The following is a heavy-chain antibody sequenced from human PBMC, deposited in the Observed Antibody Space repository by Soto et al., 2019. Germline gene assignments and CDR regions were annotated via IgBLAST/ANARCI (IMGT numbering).Heavy chain of an antibody. CDR2: SDPEDGET. CDR1: GYTLTELS. Sequence: KVSCKVSGYTLTELSMHWVRQAPGKGLEWMGGSDPEDGETIYAQKFQGRVTMTEDTSTDTAYMELSSLRSEDTAVYYCATDPPGPDYGGKPDYYYYGMDVWGQGTTVTVSS. J-gene: IGHJ6*02. D-gene: IGHD4-17*01. CDR3: ATDPPGPDYGGKPDYYYYGMDV. V-gene: IGHV1-24*01.